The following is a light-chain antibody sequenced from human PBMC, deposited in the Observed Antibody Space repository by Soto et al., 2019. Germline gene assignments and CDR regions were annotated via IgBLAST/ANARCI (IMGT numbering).Light chain of an antibody. CDR3: MQGTHWPPT. CDR2: QVS. J-gene: IGKJ5*01. V-gene: IGKV2-30*01. Sequence: DVVMAQSPLSLPVTLGQPASISCRSNQSLGYGDGNTYLSWMQQRPGQSPRRLIYQVSKRDSGVPGRVSGSGSGAVFTLKISRVEAEDVGVYYCMQGTHWPPTFGRGTRLEI. CDR1: QSLGYGDGNTY.